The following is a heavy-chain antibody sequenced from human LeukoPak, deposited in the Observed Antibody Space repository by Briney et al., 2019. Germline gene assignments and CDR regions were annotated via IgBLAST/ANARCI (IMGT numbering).Heavy chain of an antibody. CDR3: ARDVTMDRSSTSCYESYFDY. J-gene: IGHJ4*02. Sequence: ASVKVSCKASGYTFTSYYMHWVRQAPGQGLEWMGIINPSGGSTSYAQKFQGRVTMTRDTSTSTVYMELSSLRSEDTAVYYCARDVTMDRSSTSCYESYFDYWGQGTLVTVSS. CDR1: GYTFTSYY. D-gene: IGHD2-2*01. CDR2: INPSGGST. V-gene: IGHV1-46*01.